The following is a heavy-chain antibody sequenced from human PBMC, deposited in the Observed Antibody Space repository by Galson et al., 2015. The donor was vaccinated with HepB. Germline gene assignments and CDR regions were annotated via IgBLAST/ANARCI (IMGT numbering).Heavy chain of an antibody. D-gene: IGHD2-21*01. J-gene: IGHJ4*02. CDR3: AKGLEIRAYSVSGHDY. V-gene: IGHV3-23*01. Sequence: SLRLSCAASGFTFSSYAMSWVRQAPGKGLEWVSAISGSGGSTYYADSVKGRFTISRDNSKNTLYLQMNSLRAEDTAVYYCAKGLEIRAYSVSGHDYWGQGTLVTVSS. CDR1: GFTFSSYA. CDR2: ISGSGGST.